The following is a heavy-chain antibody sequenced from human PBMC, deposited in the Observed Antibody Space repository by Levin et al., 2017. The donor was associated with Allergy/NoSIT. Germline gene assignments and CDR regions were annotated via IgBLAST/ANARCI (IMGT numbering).Heavy chain of an antibody. V-gene: IGHV3-48*03. J-gene: IGHJ3*02. CDR3: AMGMVVDFDAFDI. CDR2: IKSSGSPI. D-gene: IGHD2-21*01. CDR1: GFTFSAYE. Sequence: LSLTCAASGFTFSAYEMNWVRQAPGKGLEWVSFIKSSGSPIYYADSVKGRFTISRDNTKNSLYLQMNSLRAEDTGVYYCAMGMVVDFDAFDIWGQGTMVTVSS.